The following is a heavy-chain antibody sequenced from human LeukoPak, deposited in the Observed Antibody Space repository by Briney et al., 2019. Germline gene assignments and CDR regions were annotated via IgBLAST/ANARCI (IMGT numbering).Heavy chain of an antibody. CDR2: IYYSGST. V-gene: IGHV4-39*01. CDR1: GGSISSSSYY. D-gene: IGHD3-22*01. CDR3: ARQDYYDSSGYLIDY. Sequence: SETLSLTCTVSGGSISSSSYYWGWLRQPPGKGLEWIGSIYYSGSTYYNPSLKSRVTISVDTSKNQFSLKLSSVTAADTAVYYCARQDYYDSSGYLIDYWGQGTLVTVSS. J-gene: IGHJ4*02.